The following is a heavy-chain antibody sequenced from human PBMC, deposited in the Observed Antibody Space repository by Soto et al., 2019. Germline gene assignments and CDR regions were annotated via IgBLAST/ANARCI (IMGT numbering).Heavy chain of an antibody. CDR1: GGSISSYY. J-gene: IGHJ5*02. Sequence: SETLSLTCTVSGGSISSYYWSWIRQPPGKGLEWIGYIHYSGSTKYNPSLKSRVTISVDTSKNQFSLKLSSVTAADTAVYYCARDRCGVASSWFDPWGQGTLVTVSS. V-gene: IGHV4-59*01. D-gene: IGHD3-3*01. CDR2: IHYSGST. CDR3: ARDRCGVASSWFDP.